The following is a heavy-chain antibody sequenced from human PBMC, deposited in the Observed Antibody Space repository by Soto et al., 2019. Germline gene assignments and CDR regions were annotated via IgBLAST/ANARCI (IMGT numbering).Heavy chain of an antibody. CDR1: GYTFTSYA. D-gene: IGHD5-18*01. V-gene: IGHV1-3*01. CDR2: INAGNGNT. J-gene: IGHJ4*02. Sequence: QVQLVQSGAEVKKPGASVKVSCKASGYTFTSYAMHWVRQAPGQRLEWMGWINAGNGNTKYSQKFQGRVTLTRDTSASTAYMELSSLRSEDVAVYYCASGPGYSYGYNWGQGTLVTVSS. CDR3: ASGPGYSYGYN.